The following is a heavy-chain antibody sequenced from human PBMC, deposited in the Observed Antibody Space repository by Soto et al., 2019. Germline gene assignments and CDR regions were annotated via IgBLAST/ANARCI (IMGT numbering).Heavy chain of an antibody. D-gene: IGHD3-10*01. CDR3: ARELLLLWFGEGNGMDV. CDR2: IWYDGSNK. J-gene: IGHJ6*02. V-gene: IGHV3-33*01. CDR1: GFTFSSYG. Sequence: GSLRLSCAASGFTFSSYGMHWVRQAPGKGLEWVAVIWYDGSNKYYADSVKGRFTISRDNSKNTLYLQMNSLRAEDTAVYYCARELLLLWFGEGNGMDVWGQGTTVTVSS.